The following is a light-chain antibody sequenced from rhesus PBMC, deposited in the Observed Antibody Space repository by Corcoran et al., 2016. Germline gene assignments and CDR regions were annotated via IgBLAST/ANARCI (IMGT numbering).Light chain of an antibody. CDR1: QSVGSY. CDR2: GAS. CDR3: QQSSNLWT. V-gene: IGKV3-24*04. J-gene: IGKJ1*01. Sequence: ETVVTQSPATLSLSPGERATLSCRASQSVGSYLAWYQQKPGQAPRLLIYGASSRATGITDRFSGSGSGTDFTLTISSLEPEDVGVYYCQQSSNLWTFGQGTKVEIK.